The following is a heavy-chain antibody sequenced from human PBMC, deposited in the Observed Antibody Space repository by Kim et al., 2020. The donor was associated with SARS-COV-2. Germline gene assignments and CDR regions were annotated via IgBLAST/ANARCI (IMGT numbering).Heavy chain of an antibody. Sequence: SETLSLTCAVYGGSFSGYYWSWIRQPPGKGLEWIGEINHSGSTNYNPSLKSRVTISVDTSKNQFSLKLSSVTAADTAVYYCARGIAALPPGARNCFDPWG. CDR1: GGSFSGYY. CDR2: INHSGST. D-gene: IGHD6-6*01. V-gene: IGHV4-34*01. J-gene: IGHJ5*02. CDR3: ARGIAALPPGARNCFDP.